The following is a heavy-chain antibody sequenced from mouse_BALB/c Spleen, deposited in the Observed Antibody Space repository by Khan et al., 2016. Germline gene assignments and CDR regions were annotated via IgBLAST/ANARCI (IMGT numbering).Heavy chain of an antibody. CDR2: ISSGSSAI. CDR3: GRGDY. V-gene: IGHV5-17*02. CDR1: GFTFSSFG. Sequence: EVQLQESGGGLVQPGGSRKLSCAASGFTFSSFGMHWVRQAPEKGLEWVAFISSGSSAIYYADTVKGRFTISRDNPKNTLFLQMTSLRSEDTAMDYCGRGDYWGQGTTLTVSS. J-gene: IGHJ2*01.